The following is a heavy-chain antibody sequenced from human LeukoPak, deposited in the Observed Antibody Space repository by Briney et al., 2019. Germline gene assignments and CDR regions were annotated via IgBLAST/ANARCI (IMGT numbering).Heavy chain of an antibody. CDR1: GFTFSSYW. CDR2: INSDGSST. CDR3: ARAVTMVRGVIPGY. D-gene: IGHD3-10*01. J-gene: IGHJ4*02. Sequence: QPGGSLRLSCAASGFTFSSYWMPWVRQAPGKGLVWVSRINSDGSSTSYADSVKGRFTISRDNAKNTLYLQMNSLRAEDTAVYYCARAVTMVRGVIPGYWGQGTLVTVSS. V-gene: IGHV3-74*01.